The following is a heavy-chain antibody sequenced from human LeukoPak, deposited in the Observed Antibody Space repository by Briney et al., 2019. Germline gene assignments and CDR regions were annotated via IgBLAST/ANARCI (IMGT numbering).Heavy chain of an antibody. D-gene: IGHD2/OR15-2a*01. CDR2: ISGSGGST. J-gene: IGHJ4*02. Sequence: GGSLRLSCAASGLTFSSYAMSWVRQAPGKGLEWVSAISGSGGSTYYADSVKGRFTISRDNSKNTLYLQMNSLRAEDTAVYYCAKGSLGASIPYYFDYWGQGTLVTVSS. CDR1: GLTFSSYA. CDR3: AKGSLGASIPYYFDY. V-gene: IGHV3-23*01.